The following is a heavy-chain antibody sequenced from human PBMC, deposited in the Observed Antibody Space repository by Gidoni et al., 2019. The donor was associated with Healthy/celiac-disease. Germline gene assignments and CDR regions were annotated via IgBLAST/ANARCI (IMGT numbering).Heavy chain of an antibody. Sequence: QVQLVQSGAEVKKPGASAKASCKASGYTVTSYAMHWVRQAPGQRLEWMGWINAGNGNTKYSQKFQGRVTITRDPSASTAYMELSSLRSEDTAVYYCAREVVITSIVYYYGMDVWGQGTTVTVSS. J-gene: IGHJ6*02. CDR2: INAGNGNT. CDR3: AREVVITSIVYYYGMDV. V-gene: IGHV1-3*01. D-gene: IGHD3-22*01. CDR1: GYTVTSYA.